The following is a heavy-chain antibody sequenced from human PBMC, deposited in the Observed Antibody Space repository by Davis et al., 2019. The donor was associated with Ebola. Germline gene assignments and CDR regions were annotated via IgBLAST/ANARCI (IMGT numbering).Heavy chain of an antibody. CDR1: GYTLTDLS. D-gene: IGHD6-19*01. Sequence: ASVKVSCKVSGYTLTDLSMHWVRQAPGKGLEWMGGFDPEAGEIIYAQKFQGRVTMTEDISTDTAYMELGSLRSEDTAVNYCATAGGGMYSSGWYPYDYWGQGTLVTVSS. CDR3: ATAGGGMYSSGWYPYDY. J-gene: IGHJ4*02. CDR2: FDPEAGEI. V-gene: IGHV1-24*01.